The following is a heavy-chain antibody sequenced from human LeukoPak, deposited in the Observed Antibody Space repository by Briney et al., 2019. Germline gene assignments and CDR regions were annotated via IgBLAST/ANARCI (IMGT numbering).Heavy chain of an antibody. Sequence: PGRSLRLSCAASGVTFCSYWISWVREAPGEGLEWGAKIKQDGSEKYYVDSVKGRFTISRDNAKNSLYLQMNRLRAEDTAVYYCARTKEIFGVVIIGYYFDYWGQGTLVTVSS. CDR3: ARTKEIFGVVIIGYYFDY. CDR1: GVTFCSYW. J-gene: IGHJ4*02. V-gene: IGHV3-7*01. D-gene: IGHD3-3*01. CDR2: IKQDGSEK.